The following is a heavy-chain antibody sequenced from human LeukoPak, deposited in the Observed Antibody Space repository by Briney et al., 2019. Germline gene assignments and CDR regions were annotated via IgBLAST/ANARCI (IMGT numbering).Heavy chain of an antibody. J-gene: IGHJ5*02. V-gene: IGHV3-30*02. CDR3: AKQPLSYDRSGGSWFDP. CDR1: GFTFSSYA. CDR2: IRYDGSDK. Sequence: PGGSLRLSCAASGFTFSSYAMHWVRQAPGKGLEWVAFIRYDGSDKYYADSVKGRFTISRDDSKTTLYLQMNSLRTEDTAVYYCAKQPLSYDRSGGSWFDPWGQGTLVTVSS. D-gene: IGHD3-22*01.